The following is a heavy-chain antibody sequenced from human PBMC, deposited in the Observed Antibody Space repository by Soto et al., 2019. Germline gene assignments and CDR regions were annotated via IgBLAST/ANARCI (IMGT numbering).Heavy chain of an antibody. V-gene: IGHV3-15*01. D-gene: IGHD6-19*01. CDR3: TTDPVQSQWLVLVFGY. Sequence: EVQLVESGGGLVKPGGSLRLSCAASGFTFSNAWMSWVRQAPGKGLEWVGRIKSKTDGGTTDYAAPVKGRFTISRDDSKNTLYLQMNSLKTEDTAVCYCTTDPVQSQWLVLVFGYWGQGTLVTVSS. CDR2: IKSKTDGGTT. CDR1: GFTFSNAW. J-gene: IGHJ4*02.